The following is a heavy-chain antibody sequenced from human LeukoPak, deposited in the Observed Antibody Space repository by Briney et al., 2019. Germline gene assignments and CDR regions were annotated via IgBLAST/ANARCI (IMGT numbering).Heavy chain of an antibody. J-gene: IGHJ4*02. CDR1: GFAFSAFS. Sequence: GGSLRLSCAASGFAFSAFSMNWVRQAPGKGLEWVSAISSSSSDIYYTDSVKGRFTISRDNANNFLYLQVSSLRAEDTAVYYCATGYTSGTRIDYWGQGTLVSVSS. CDR2: ISSSSSDI. D-gene: IGHD6-19*01. V-gene: IGHV3-21*01. CDR3: ATGYTSGTRIDY.